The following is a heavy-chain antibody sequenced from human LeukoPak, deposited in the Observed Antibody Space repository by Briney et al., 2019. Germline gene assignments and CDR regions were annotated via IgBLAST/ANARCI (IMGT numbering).Heavy chain of an antibody. CDR3: ARVKSRGYCTNGVCYPFDY. CDR1: GFTVSSNY. V-gene: IGHV3-53*01. CDR2: IHSGGST. J-gene: IGHJ4*02. D-gene: IGHD2-8*01. Sequence: PGGSLRLSCAASGFTVSSNYMSWVRQAPGKGLEWVSVIHSGGSTYYADSVKGRFTTSRDNSKNTLYLQMNSLRVEDTAVYYCARVKSRGYCTNGVCYPFDYWGQGTLVTVSS.